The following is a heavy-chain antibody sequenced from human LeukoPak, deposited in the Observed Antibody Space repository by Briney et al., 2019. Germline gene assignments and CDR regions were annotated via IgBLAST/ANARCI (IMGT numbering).Heavy chain of an antibody. CDR1: GFTFSSYG. D-gene: IGHD3-16*02. CDR2: IWYDGSNK. V-gene: IGHV3-33*01. Sequence: PGGSLRLSCAASGFTFSSYGMHWVRQAPGKGLEWVAVIWYDGSNKYYADSVKGRFTISRDNSKNTLYLQMNSLRAEDTAVYYCARDRGRGLSNDAFDIWGQGTMVTVSS. CDR3: ARDRGRGLSNDAFDI. J-gene: IGHJ3*02.